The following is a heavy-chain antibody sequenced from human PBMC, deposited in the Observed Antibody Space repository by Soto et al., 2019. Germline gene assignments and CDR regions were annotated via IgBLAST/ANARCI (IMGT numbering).Heavy chain of an antibody. CDR1: GFTFDTYW. Sequence: GGSLRLSCAASGFTFDTYWMHWVRQAPGKGPVWVSRLNGDGTITNYADSVKGRFTISRDNAENTLYLQMNSLRDDDTAVYYCARPSSGWENWFDPWGQGTLVTVSS. CDR2: LNGDGTIT. CDR3: ARPSSGWENWFDP. J-gene: IGHJ5*02. D-gene: IGHD6-19*01. V-gene: IGHV3-74*01.